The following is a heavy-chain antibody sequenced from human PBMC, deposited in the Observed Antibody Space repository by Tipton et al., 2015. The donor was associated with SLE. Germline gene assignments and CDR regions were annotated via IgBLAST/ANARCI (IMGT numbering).Heavy chain of an antibody. D-gene: IGHD6-13*01. CDR3: ARGGFSNSWRFDY. Sequence: QVQLVQSGAEMKKPGSSVKVSCKASGGTFSSYVISWVRQAPGQGLEWMGGIVPFPGRPNYAQKFQGRVTISADESSTTVYMELSSLRSDDTAVYFCARGGFSNSWRFDYWGQGTVVTVSS. V-gene: IGHV1-69*01. CDR2: IVPFPGRP. J-gene: IGHJ4*02. CDR1: GGTFSSYV.